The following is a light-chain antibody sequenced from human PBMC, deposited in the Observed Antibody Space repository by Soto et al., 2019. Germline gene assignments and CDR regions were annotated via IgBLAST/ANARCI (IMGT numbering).Light chain of an antibody. CDR2: EVT. CDR1: SSDVGGYNY. J-gene: IGLJ3*02. Sequence: QSALTQPPSASGSPGQSVTISCTGTSSDVGGYNYVSWYQQYPGRAPKLMIYEVTKRPSGVPDRFSGSNSGNTASLTVSGLQAEDEADYSCSSYAASNNFYFVFGGGTKLTGL. CDR3: SSYAASNNFYFV. V-gene: IGLV2-8*01.